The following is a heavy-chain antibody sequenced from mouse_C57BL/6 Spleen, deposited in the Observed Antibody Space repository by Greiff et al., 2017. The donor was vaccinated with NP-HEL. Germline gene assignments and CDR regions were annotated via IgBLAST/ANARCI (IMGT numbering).Heavy chain of an antibody. CDR2: IYPGDGDT. D-gene: IGHD2-1*01. V-gene: IGHV1-80*01. CDR1: GYAFSSYW. J-gene: IGHJ4*01. CDR3: AREKLPLYAMDY. Sequence: QVQLQQSGAELVKPGASVKISCKASGYAFSSYWMNWVKQRPGKGLVRIGQIYPGDGDTNYNGKFKGKATLTADKSSSTAYMQLSSLTAEDSAVYFCAREKLPLYAMDYWGQGTSVTVSS.